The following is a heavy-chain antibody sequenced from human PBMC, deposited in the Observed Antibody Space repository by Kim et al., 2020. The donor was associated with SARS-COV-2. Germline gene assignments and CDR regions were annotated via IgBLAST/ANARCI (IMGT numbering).Heavy chain of an antibody. CDR3: ARTNVLLWFGELSY. D-gene: IGHD3-10*01. Sequence: VDTVTGRFTTSRDNAKNSLYLQMTSLRAEDTAVYYCARTNVLLWFGELSYWGQGTLVTVSS. V-gene: IGHV3-7*03. J-gene: IGHJ4*02.